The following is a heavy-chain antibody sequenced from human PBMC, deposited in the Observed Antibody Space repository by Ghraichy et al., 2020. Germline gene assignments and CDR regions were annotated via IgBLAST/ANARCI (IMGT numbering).Heavy chain of an antibody. D-gene: IGHD3-3*01. CDR2: IYYSGRT. V-gene: IGHV4-39*01. J-gene: IGHJ6*02. CDR3: ARQYDFWSGYDQDYGMDV. CDR1: GDYINRKFYY. Sequence: SETLSLTCAVSGDYINRKFYYWGWIRQPPGKGLEWIGSIYYSGRTYYNPSLKSRLTMYVDTSKNQFSLKLTSLTAADTAVYYCARQYDFWSGYDQDYGMDVWGQGTKVTVSS.